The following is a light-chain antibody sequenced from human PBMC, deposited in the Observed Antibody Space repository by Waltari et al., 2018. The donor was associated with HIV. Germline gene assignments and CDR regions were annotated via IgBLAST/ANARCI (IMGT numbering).Light chain of an antibody. Sequence: QSVLTQPPSVSAAPGQKVTISCSGSSSNIGSNYVSWYQQLPGTTPKLLIYDNDKRPSGIPDRFSGSKSVTSATLGIARLQAGDEADYYCGTWDSSLSALLFGGGTKVTVL. CDR1: SSNIGSNY. CDR3: GTWDSSLSALL. CDR2: DND. J-gene: IGLJ2*01. V-gene: IGLV1-51*01.